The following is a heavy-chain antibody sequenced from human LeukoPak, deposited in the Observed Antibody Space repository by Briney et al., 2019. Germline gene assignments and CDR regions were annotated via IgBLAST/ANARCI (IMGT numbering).Heavy chain of an antibody. V-gene: IGHV3-11*01. D-gene: IGHD6-6*01. J-gene: IGHJ4*02. CDR3: ARDRIAARFDY. CDR2: ISGSGSTI. Sequence: PGGSLRLSCAVSGFTFSDYYMNWIRQTPGKGLEWVSYISGSGSTIYYADSVRGRFTISRDNAKNSLYLQMNSLKTEDTAVYCCARDRIAARFDYWGQGALVTVSS. CDR1: GFTFSDYY.